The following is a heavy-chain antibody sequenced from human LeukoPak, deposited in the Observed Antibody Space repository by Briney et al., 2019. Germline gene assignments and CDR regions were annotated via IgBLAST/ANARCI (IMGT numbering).Heavy chain of an antibody. V-gene: IGHV1-2*02. D-gene: IGHD1-14*01. Sequence: ASVKVSCKASGYTFTSYGISWVRQAPGQGLEWMGWINPNTGGTNYAQMFQGRVTMTRDTSISTAYMELTGLRYDDTAVYFCARKGGPRVNAFDIWGQGTMVTVSS. J-gene: IGHJ3*02. CDR2: INPNTGGT. CDR3: ARKGGPRVNAFDI. CDR1: GYTFTSYG.